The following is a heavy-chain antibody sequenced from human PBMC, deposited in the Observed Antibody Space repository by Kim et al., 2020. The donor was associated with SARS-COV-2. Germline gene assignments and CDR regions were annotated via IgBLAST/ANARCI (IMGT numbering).Heavy chain of an antibody. D-gene: IGHD6-19*01. CDR2: ISWNSGSI. V-gene: IGHV3-9*01. J-gene: IGHJ5*02. CDR1: GFTFDDYA. CDR3: AKTGIAVDATGWFDP. Sequence: GGSLRLSCAASGFTFDDYAMHWVRQAPGKGLEWVAGISWNSGSIGYADSVKGRFTISRDNAKNSLYLQMNSLRAEDTALYYCAKTGIAVDATGWFDPWA.